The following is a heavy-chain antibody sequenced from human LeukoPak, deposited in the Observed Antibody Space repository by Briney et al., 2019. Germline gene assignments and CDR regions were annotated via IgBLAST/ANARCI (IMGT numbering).Heavy chain of an antibody. CDR3: ARIITMIVYAFDI. Sequence: ASETLSLTCTVSGGSISSSSYYWGWIRQPPGKGLEWIGSIYYSGSTYYNPSLKSRVTISVDTSKNQFSLKLSSVTAADTAVYYCARIITMIVYAFDIWGQGTMVTVSS. CDR1: GGSISSSSYY. CDR2: IYYSGST. D-gene: IGHD3-22*01. V-gene: IGHV4-39*07. J-gene: IGHJ3*02.